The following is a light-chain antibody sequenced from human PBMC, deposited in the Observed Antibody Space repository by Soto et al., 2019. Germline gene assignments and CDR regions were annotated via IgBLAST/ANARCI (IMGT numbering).Light chain of an antibody. V-gene: IGKV3-20*01. CDR2: DAS. J-gene: IGKJ3*01. Sequence: EIVLTQSPGTLSLSPGERATLSCRASQSVSSSYLAWYQQKPGQAPRLLIYDASSRATGIPDRFSGSGSGTDFTLTISRLEPEDFAVYYCQQYADSPITLGPGTKVDSK. CDR3: QQYADSPIT. CDR1: QSVSSSY.